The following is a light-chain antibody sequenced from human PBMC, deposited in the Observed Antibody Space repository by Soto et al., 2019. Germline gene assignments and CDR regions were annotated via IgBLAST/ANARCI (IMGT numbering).Light chain of an antibody. CDR1: NSDVGGYNY. Sequence: QSALTQPASVSGSPEQSITISCTGTNSDVGGYNYDSWYQQHPGKAPELMIYEVSHRPSGVSNRFSGSKSDNTASLTISGLQAEDDADYYCSSYTSISTLYVFGTGTKVTGL. CDR2: EVS. V-gene: IGLV2-14*01. CDR3: SSYTSISTLYV. J-gene: IGLJ1*01.